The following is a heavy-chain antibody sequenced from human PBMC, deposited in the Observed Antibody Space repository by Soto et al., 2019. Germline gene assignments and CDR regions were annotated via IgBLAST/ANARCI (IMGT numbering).Heavy chain of an antibody. CDR3: AKATATGGGAFDI. J-gene: IGHJ3*02. Sequence: GGSLRLSCAASGFIFTRYSMNWVRQAPGKGLEWVSTILVGGNTYYADSVKGRFTISRDNSKNTLYLQMNSLTAGDTAVYYCAKATATGGGAFDICGQGTMVTVSS. D-gene: IGHD2-8*02. CDR2: ILVGGNT. CDR1: GFIFTRYS. V-gene: IGHV3-23*01.